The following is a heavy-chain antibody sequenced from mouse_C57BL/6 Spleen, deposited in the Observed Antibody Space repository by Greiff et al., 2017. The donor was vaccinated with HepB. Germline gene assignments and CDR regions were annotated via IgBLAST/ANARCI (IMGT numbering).Heavy chain of an antibody. D-gene: IGHD1-1*01. CDR2: INPSNGRT. Sequence: VQLQQSGAELVNPGASVNLSCKASGYTLTSYWMHWVKQRPGQGLEWIGEINPSNGRTNYNEKFKSKATLTVYKSSSTAYMQLSSPTSEDSAVYYCARLRINFDYWGQGTTLTVSS. CDR3: ARLRINFDY. CDR1: GYTLTSYW. J-gene: IGHJ2*01. V-gene: IGHV1S81*02.